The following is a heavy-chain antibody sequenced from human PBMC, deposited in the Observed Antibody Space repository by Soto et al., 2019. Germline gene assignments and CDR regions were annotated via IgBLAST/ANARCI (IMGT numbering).Heavy chain of an antibody. CDR3: ARHMVRGGLCTFHK. CDR1: GGSFSGYY. D-gene: IGHD3-10*01. Sequence: QVQLQQWGAGLLKPSETLSLTCAVYGGSFSGYYWSWIRQPPGKGLEWIGEINHSGSTNYNPSLRGGVTIQVAPSKNQFPLRLSSVPAADPAVYYCARHMVRGGLCTFHKGGQGTLV. CDR2: INHSGST. V-gene: IGHV4-34*01. J-gene: IGHJ4*02.